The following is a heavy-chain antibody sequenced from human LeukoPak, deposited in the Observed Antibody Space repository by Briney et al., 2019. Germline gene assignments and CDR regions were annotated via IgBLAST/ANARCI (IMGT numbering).Heavy chain of an antibody. V-gene: IGHV1-69*06. Sequence: SVKVSCKASGGTFSSYAISWVRQAPGQGLEWMGGIISIFGTANYAQKFQGRVTITADKSTSTAYMELSSLRSEDTAVYYCASLDCSNTSCYDYWGQGTLVTVSS. CDR3: ASLDCSNTSCYDY. CDR2: IISIFGTA. CDR1: GGTFSSYA. J-gene: IGHJ4*02. D-gene: IGHD2-2*01.